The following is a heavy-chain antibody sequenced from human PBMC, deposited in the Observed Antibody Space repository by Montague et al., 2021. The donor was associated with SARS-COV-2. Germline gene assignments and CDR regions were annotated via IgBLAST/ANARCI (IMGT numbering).Heavy chain of an antibody. CDR2: IYLRGRT. Sequence: SETLSLTCTVYGRSISIRSNYWCWIRKPPGKGLERIGEIYLRGRTNYNPSLKSRVTISVDKSKNQFSLKLSSVTAADTAVYYCARGYRRITIFGVVIYDAFDIWGQGTMVTVSS. J-gene: IGHJ3*02. D-gene: IGHD3-3*01. V-gene: IGHV4-61*05. CDR3: ARGYRRITIFGVVIYDAFDI. CDR1: GRSISIRSNY.